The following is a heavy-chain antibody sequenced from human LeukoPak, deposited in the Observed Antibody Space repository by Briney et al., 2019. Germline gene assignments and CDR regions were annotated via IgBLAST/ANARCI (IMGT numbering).Heavy chain of an antibody. CDR3: ASANGITGTTGLSWFDP. J-gene: IGHJ5*02. D-gene: IGHD1-7*01. CDR2: IIPIFGTA. Sequence: ASVKVSCKASGGTFSSYAISWVRQAPGQGLEWMGGIIPIFGTAKYAQKFQGRVTITADKSTSTAYLELSSLRSEDTAVYYCASANGITGTTGLSWFDPWGQGTLVTVSS. CDR1: GGTFSSYA. V-gene: IGHV1-69*06.